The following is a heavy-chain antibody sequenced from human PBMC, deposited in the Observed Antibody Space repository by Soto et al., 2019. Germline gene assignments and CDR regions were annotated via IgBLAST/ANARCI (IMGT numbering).Heavy chain of an antibody. D-gene: IGHD2-2*01. CDR1: GGSFSGYY. Sequence: KQSQTLSLTCAVYGGSFSGYYWSWIRQPPGKGLEWIGEINHSESTNYNPSLKSRVTISVDTSKTKFSLKLSSVTAADTAVYSCASPPPIDSSSPSCDAFDIWGQGTLVTVSS. CDR2: INHSEST. CDR3: ASPPPIDSSSPSCDAFDI. J-gene: IGHJ3*02. V-gene: IGHV4-34*01.